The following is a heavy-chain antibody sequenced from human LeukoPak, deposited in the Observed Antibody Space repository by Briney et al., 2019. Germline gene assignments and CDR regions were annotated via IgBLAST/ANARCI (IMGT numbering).Heavy chain of an antibody. Sequence: SETLSLTCAVSGGSISSGGYSWSWIRQPPGKGLEWIGYIYHSGSTYYNPSLKSRVTISVDRSKNQFSLKLSSVTAADTAVYYCAREIVGGFNPGAYWGQGTLVTVSS. V-gene: IGHV4-30-2*01. D-gene: IGHD1-14*01. CDR2: IYHSGST. J-gene: IGHJ4*02. CDR3: AREIVGGFNPGAY. CDR1: GGSISSGGYS.